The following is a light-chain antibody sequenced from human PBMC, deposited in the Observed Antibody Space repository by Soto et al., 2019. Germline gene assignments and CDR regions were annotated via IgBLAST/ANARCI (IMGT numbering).Light chain of an antibody. V-gene: IGKV3-15*01. J-gene: IGKJ2*01. CDR1: QSVGDN. CDR2: GAS. CDR3: QQYNDWPPMST. Sequence: EIVMTQSPATLSVSPGERATLSCRASQSVGDNLAWYQHKAGQAPRLLIYGASTRASGIPGRFSGTGSGTEFTLTINSLQSEDFAVYFCQQYNDWPPMSTFGQGTKLEIK.